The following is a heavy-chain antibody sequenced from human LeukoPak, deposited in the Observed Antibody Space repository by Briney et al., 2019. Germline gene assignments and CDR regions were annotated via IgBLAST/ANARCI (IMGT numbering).Heavy chain of an antibody. Sequence: PGGSLRLSCAASGFTFNSYSMNWVRQAPGKGLEWVSSISSSSSYIYYADSVKGRFTISRDNAKNSLYLQMNSLRAEDTAVYYCARDLSSSGWRRGFDYWGQGTLVTVSS. V-gene: IGHV3-21*01. CDR2: ISSSSSYI. D-gene: IGHD6-19*01. CDR3: ARDLSSSGWRRGFDY. J-gene: IGHJ4*02. CDR1: GFTFNSYS.